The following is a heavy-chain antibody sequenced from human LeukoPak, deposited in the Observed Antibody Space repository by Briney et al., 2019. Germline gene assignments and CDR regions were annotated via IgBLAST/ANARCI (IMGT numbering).Heavy chain of an antibody. CDR1: GGSFSGYY. J-gene: IGHJ4*02. CDR3: ARLPPSASYAY. CDR2: INHSGST. Sequence: SETLSLTCAVYGGSFSGYYWSWIRQPPGKGLEWIGEINHSGSTKYNPSLKSRVTISVDTSKKQVSLKLSSVPAADTDVYYRARLPPSASYAYWGPGTLVTVSS. D-gene: IGHD1-26*01. V-gene: IGHV4-34*01.